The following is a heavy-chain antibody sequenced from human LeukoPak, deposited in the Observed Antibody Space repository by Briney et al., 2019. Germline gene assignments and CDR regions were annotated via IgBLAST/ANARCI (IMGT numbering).Heavy chain of an antibody. CDR1: GGSISSYY. V-gene: IGHV4-59*01. D-gene: IGHD2-2*01. Sequence: SETLSLTCTVSGGSISSYYWIWIRQPPGKGLDWIGYIYYRGRTNYNPSLKSRVTISVDTSKNQFSLKLSSVTAADTAVYYCARVLGCSTTSCYAAYIDSWGQGTLVTVSS. J-gene: IGHJ4*02. CDR3: ARVLGCSTTSCYAAYIDS. CDR2: IYYRGRT.